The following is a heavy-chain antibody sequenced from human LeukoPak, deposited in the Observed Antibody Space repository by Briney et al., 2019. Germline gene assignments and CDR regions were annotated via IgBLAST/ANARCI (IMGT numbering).Heavy chain of an antibody. CDR1: GFTFSNAW. J-gene: IGHJ4*02. V-gene: IGHV3-48*01. Sequence: PGGSLRLSCAASGFTFSNAWMSWVRQAPGKGLEWVSYISSSSSTIYYADSVKGRFTISRDNAKNSLYLQMNSLRAEDTAVYYCAREGITVSHDLDYWGQGTLVTVSS. CDR2: ISSSSSTI. CDR3: AREGITVSHDLDY. D-gene: IGHD3-16*01.